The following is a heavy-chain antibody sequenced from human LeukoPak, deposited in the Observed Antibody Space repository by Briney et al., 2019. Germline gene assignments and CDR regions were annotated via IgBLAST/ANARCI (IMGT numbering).Heavy chain of an antibody. CDR1: GGSISSGGYS. Sequence: SQTLSLTCDVSGGSISSGGYSWSWIRQPPGKGLEWIGYIYHSGSTYYNPSLKSRVTISVDRSKNQFSLKLSSVTAADTAVYYCARAGRRGYYGMDVWGKGTTVTVSS. D-gene: IGHD1-1*01. CDR3: ARAGRRGYYGMDV. V-gene: IGHV4-30-2*01. CDR2: IYHSGST. J-gene: IGHJ6*04.